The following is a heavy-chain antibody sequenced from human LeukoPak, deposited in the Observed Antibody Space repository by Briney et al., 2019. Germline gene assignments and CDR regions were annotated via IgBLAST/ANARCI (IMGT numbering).Heavy chain of an antibody. Sequence: ASVKVSCKASGGTFSSYAISWVRQAPGQGLEWMGGIIPIFGTANYAQKFQGRVTITTDESTSTAYMELSSLRSEDTAVYYCARMLTIAVAGTSSWFDPWGQGTLVTISS. J-gene: IGHJ5*02. CDR1: GGTFSSYA. CDR2: IIPIFGTA. D-gene: IGHD6-19*01. CDR3: ARMLTIAVAGTSSWFDP. V-gene: IGHV1-69*05.